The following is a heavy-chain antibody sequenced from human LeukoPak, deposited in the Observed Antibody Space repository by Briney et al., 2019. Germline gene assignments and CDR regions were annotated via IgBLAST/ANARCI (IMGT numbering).Heavy chain of an antibody. Sequence: GGSLRLSCAASGFSFSGYAMNWVRQAPGKGLEWVSSITTGSSYIYYADSVRGRFTVSRDSAKNSLYLQMNDLRDEDTAMYYCARVEATTARSYNYYYMDVWGKGTTVTVSS. D-gene: IGHD1-1*01. V-gene: IGHV3-21*01. CDR2: ITTGSSYI. CDR3: ARVEATTARSYNYYYMDV. CDR1: GFSFSGYA. J-gene: IGHJ6*03.